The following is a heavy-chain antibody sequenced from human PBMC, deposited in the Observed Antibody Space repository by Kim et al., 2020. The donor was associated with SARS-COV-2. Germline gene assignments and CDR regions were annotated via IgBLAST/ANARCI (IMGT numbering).Heavy chain of an antibody. CDR3: AGDEIPEVDTAMVTGTSNYYYTDYGMEV. J-gene: IGHJ6*02. CDR1: GGTFSSYA. D-gene: IGHD5-18*01. Sequence: SVKVSCKASGGTFSSYAISWVRQAPGQGLEWMGGIIPIFGTANYAQKIQGRVTITADESTSTAYMELSSLRSEDTAVYYCAGDEIPEVDTAMVTGTSNYYYTDYGMEVWGHGTTVTVSS. V-gene: IGHV1-69*13. CDR2: IIPIFGTA.